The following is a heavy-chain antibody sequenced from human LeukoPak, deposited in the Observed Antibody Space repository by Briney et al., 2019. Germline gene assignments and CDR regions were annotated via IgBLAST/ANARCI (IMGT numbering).Heavy chain of an antibody. Sequence: PSETLSLTCAVNGGSFSGYYWSWIRQPPGKGLEWIGEINHSGSTNYNPSLKSRVTISVDTSKNQFSLKLSSVTAADTAVYYCARGPPPPPYYYGMDVWGQGTTVTVSS. CDR2: INHSGST. CDR3: ARGPPPPPYYYGMDV. CDR1: GGSFSGYY. J-gene: IGHJ6*02. V-gene: IGHV4-34*01.